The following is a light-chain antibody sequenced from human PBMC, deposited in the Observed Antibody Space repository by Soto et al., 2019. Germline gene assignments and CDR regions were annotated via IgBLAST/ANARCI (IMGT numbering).Light chain of an antibody. CDR2: DAF. J-gene: IGKJ5*01. CDR3: QQYNKWPTIT. V-gene: IGKV3-15*01. CDR1: QGIGSN. Sequence: EIVMTQSPARLSVSPGERAILSCRASQGIGSNLAWYQQKPGQAPRLLIYDAFTRATGIPDRFSGSGSGTEFSLTINYLQSEDYAVYYCQQYNKWPTITFGQGTRLEIK.